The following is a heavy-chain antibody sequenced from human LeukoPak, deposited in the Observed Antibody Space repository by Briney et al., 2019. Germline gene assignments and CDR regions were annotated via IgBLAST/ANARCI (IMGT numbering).Heavy chain of an antibody. V-gene: IGHV4-34*01. J-gene: IGHJ4*02. CDR1: GGSFSGYY. Sequence: SETLSLTCAVYGGSFSGYYWSWIRQPPGKGLEWIGEINHSGSTNYNPSLKSRLTISVDTSKRQFSLRLSSVTAADTAVYYCARARRQWLVGATIRGDNPPYYFDYWGQGTLVTVSS. D-gene: IGHD6-19*01. CDR2: INHSGST. CDR3: ARARRQWLVGATIRGDNPPYYFDY.